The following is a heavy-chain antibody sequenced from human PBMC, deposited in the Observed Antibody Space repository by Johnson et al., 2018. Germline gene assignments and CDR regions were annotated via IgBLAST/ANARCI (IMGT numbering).Heavy chain of an antibody. CDR1: GFTFSSYS. CDR3: DIVVVVAATSSAFES. CDR2: ISSSSSYI. J-gene: IGHJ3*02. V-gene: IGHV3-21*01. Sequence: VQLVQSGGGLVKPGGSLRLSCAASGFTFSSYSMNWVRQAPGKGLEWVSSISSSSSYIYYADSVKGRFTIPRDNAKNSLFMQMNSLRAEDTAVYYCDIVVVVAATSSAFESWGQGTMVTVSS. D-gene: IGHD2-15*01.